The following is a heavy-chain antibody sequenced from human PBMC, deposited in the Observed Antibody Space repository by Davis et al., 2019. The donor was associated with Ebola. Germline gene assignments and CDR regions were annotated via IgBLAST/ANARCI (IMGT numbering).Heavy chain of an antibody. CDR3: AHVRGYKFLYSHRPSPDSYLGP. Sequence: SGPPLANPTQTRTLTYTFSGFSLSTSRVGGAWIRQPPGKALEWRALIYCNAEKRYSPSLKSRLTITKDTSKNQVVLTLANVDPEDTATYFCAHVRGYKFLYSHRPSPDSYLGPWGHGTLVTVSS. J-gene: IGHJ5*02. CDR2: IYCNAEK. CDR1: GFSLSTSRVG. V-gene: IGHV2-5*01. D-gene: IGHD1-26*01.